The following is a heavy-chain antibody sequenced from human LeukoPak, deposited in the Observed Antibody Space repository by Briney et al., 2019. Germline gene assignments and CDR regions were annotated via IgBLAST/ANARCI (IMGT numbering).Heavy chain of an antibody. CDR2: IIPIFGTA. CDR1: GGTFSSYA. Sequence: ALVKVSCKASGGTFSSYAISWVRQAPGQGLEWMGGIIPIFGTANYAQKFQGRVTITADESTSTAYMELSSLRSEDTAVYYCARGGRYSSGWYFDYWGQGTLVTVSS. J-gene: IGHJ4*02. CDR3: ARGGRYSSGWYFDY. D-gene: IGHD6-19*01. V-gene: IGHV1-69*13.